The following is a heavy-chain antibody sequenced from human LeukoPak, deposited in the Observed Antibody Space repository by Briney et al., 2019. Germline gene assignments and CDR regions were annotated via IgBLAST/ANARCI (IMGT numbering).Heavy chain of an antibody. Sequence: ASVKVSCKASGYTFTGYYMHWVRQAPGQGLEWMGWINPNSGGTNYAQKFQGRVTMTRDTSISTAYMELSRLRSEDTAVYYCAREGVSGSYLEYWDQGTLVTVSS. CDR1: GYTFTGYY. J-gene: IGHJ4*02. CDR3: AREGVSGSYLEY. D-gene: IGHD1-26*01. V-gene: IGHV1-2*02. CDR2: INPNSGGT.